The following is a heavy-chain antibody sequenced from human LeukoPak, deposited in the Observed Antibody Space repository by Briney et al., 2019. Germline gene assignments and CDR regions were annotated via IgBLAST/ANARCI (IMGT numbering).Heavy chain of an antibody. D-gene: IGHD6-13*01. J-gene: IGHJ4*02. CDR3: ASEASISSTWYGGDY. CDR1: GFTFSNYG. V-gene: IGHV3-30*02. Sequence: GGSLRLSCAASGFTFSNYGMQWVRQAPGKGLEWVSFIRYDGSDKYYADSVKGRFTISRDNSRNTLYLQMNSLRAEDTAVYYCASEASISSTWYGGDYWGQGTLVTVSS. CDR2: IRYDGSDK.